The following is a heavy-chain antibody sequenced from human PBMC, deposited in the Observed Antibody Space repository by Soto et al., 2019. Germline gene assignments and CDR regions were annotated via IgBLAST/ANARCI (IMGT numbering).Heavy chain of an antibody. CDR2: IIPIPGTA. J-gene: IGHJ6*02. V-gene: IGHV1-69*01. CDR1: GGTFGSYA. Sequence: QVQLVQSGAEVKKPGSSVKVSCKASGGTFGSYAISWVRQAPGQGLEWMGGIIPIPGTANYAQKFQGRVTMAADESTRTAYMERSSLRSEDTAVYYCARSQGSSTSLEIYYYYYYGMDVWGQGTTVTVSS. CDR3: ARSQGSSTSLEIYYYYYYGMDV. D-gene: IGHD2-2*01.